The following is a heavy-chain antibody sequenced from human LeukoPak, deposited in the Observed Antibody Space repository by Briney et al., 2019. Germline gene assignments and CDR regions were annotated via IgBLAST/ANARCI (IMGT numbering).Heavy chain of an antibody. CDR3: SRWGHDNSGYHFDY. CDR1: GGSISSYY. V-gene: IGHV4-59*01. CDR2: IYYSGST. D-gene: IGHD3-22*01. Sequence: SETLSLTCTVSGGSISSYYWSWIRQAPGKGLEWIGYIYYSGSTNYNPSLKSRVTISVDTSKNQSSLKLNSVTAADTAVYYCSRWGHDNSGYHFDYWGQGTLVTVSS. J-gene: IGHJ4*02.